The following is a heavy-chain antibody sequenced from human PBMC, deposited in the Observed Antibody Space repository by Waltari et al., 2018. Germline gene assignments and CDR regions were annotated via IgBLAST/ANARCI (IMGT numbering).Heavy chain of an antibody. D-gene: IGHD1-26*01. CDR3: ARVIFSGRYPHGFDF. CDR2: FKRYKGKT. Sequence: QVYLVQSGAEMKKPGASVKVSCKASGYNFVNYGISWVRQAPGKGLEWVGWFKRYKGKTTYVQNLQYRETMTMDRSTATAHMELRSLRSDDTAVYYCARVIFSGRYPHGFDFWGQGTMVTVS. CDR1: GYNFVNYG. V-gene: IGHV1-18*01. J-gene: IGHJ3*01.